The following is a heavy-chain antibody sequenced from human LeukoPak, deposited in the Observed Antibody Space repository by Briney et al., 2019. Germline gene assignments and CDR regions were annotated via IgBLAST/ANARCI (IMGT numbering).Heavy chain of an antibody. CDR1: GFTFSHYN. Sequence: GGSLGLSCAASGFTFSHYNMNWVRQAPGKGLEWVSSISGSSSYIYYADSVKGRFTISRDNARNSLYLQMNSLRAEDTAVYYCARDHELYCSGGSCSRMDVWGKGTTVTISS. D-gene: IGHD2-15*01. CDR3: ARDHELYCSGGSCSRMDV. J-gene: IGHJ6*03. CDR2: ISGSSSYI. V-gene: IGHV3-21*01.